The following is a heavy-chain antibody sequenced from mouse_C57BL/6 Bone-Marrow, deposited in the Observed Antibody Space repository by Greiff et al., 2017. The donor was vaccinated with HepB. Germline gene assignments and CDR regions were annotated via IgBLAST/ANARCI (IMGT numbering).Heavy chain of an antibody. CDR2: IYPGDGDT. V-gene: IGHV1-82*01. CDR3: AIKGYYYGSSYVGY. D-gene: IGHD1-1*01. Sequence: QVQLKESGPELVKPGASVKISCKASGYAFSSSWMNWVKQRPGKGLEWIGRIYPGDGDTNYNGKFKGKATLTADKSSSTAYMQLSSLTSEDSAVYFCAIKGYYYGSSYVGYWGQGTTLTVSS. CDR1: GYAFSSSW. J-gene: IGHJ2*01.